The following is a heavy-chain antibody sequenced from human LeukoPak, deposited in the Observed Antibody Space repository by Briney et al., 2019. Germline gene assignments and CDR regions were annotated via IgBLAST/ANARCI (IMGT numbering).Heavy chain of an antibody. J-gene: IGHJ3*02. D-gene: IGHD3-10*01. Sequence: SETLSLTCTVSGGSISSGSYYWSWIRQPAGKGLEWIGRIYTSGSTNYNPSLKSRVTISVDTSKNQFSLKLSSVTAADTAVYYCARISRGAFDIWGQGTMVTVSS. CDR1: GGSISSGSYY. CDR2: IYTSGST. CDR3: ARISRGAFDI. V-gene: IGHV4-61*02.